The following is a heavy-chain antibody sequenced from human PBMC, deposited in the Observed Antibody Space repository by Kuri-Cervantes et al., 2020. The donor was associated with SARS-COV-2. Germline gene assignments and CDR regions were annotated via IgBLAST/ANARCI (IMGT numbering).Heavy chain of an antibody. CDR1: GFTFSSYS. CDR2: ISSSSSYT. Sequence: ETLSLTCAASGFTFSSYSMNWVRQAPGKGLEWVSYISSSSSYTNYADSVKGRFTISRDNAKNSLYLQMNSLRAEDTAVYYCARHPYYDFWSGYTEYNWFDPWGQGTLVTVSS. J-gene: IGHJ5*02. CDR3: ARHPYYDFWSGYTEYNWFDP. V-gene: IGHV3-21*05. D-gene: IGHD3-3*01.